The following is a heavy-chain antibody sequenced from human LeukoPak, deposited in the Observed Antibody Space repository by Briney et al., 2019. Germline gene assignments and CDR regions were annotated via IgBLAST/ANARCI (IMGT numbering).Heavy chain of an antibody. J-gene: IGHJ6*02. D-gene: IGHD3-10*02. CDR3: LTASCSGPYYYYGMDV. CDR1: GYTFTSYD. CDR2: MNPNSGNT. Sequence: GASVKVSCKASGYTFTSYDINWVRQATGQGLEWMGWMNPNSGNTGYAQKFQGRVTMTRNTSISTAYMELSSLRSEDTAVYYCLTASCSGPYYYYGMDVWGQGTTVTVSS. V-gene: IGHV1-8*01.